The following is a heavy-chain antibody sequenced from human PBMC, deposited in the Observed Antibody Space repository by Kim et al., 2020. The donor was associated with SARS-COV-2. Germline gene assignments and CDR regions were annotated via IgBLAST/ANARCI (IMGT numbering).Heavy chain of an antibody. Sequence: SYADSVTGRFTISRDNSKNTLYLQMNSLRAEDTAVYYCRKGGIAAAGTDYWGQGTLVTVSS. D-gene: IGHD6-13*01. J-gene: IGHJ4*02. V-gene: IGHV3-30-3*02. CDR3: RKGGIAAAGTDY.